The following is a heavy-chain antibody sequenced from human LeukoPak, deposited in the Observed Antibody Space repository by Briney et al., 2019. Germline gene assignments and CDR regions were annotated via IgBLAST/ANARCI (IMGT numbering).Heavy chain of an antibody. Sequence: SETLSLTCAVYGGSFSGYYWSWIRQPPGKGLEWIGEINHSGSTNYNPSLKSRVTISVDTSKNQFSLKLSSVTAADTAVYYCARLLQLRLFSFDPWGQGTLVTVSS. D-gene: IGHD5-18*01. J-gene: IGHJ5*02. CDR1: GGSFSGYY. CDR2: INHSGST. V-gene: IGHV4-34*01. CDR3: ARLLQLRLFSFDP.